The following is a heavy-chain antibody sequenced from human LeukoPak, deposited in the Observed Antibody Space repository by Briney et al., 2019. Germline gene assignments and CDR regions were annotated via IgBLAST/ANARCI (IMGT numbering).Heavy chain of an antibody. CDR3: AREGWLQSYFDY. J-gene: IGHJ4*02. D-gene: IGHD5-24*01. V-gene: IGHV3-21*01. CDR2: ISSSSSYI. CDR1: GFTFSSYS. Sequence: GGSLRLSCAASGFTFSSYSMNWVRQAPGKGLEWVSSISSSSSYIYYADSVKGRFTISRDNSKNTLYLQMNSLRAEDTAVYYCAREGWLQSYFDYWGQGTLVTVSS.